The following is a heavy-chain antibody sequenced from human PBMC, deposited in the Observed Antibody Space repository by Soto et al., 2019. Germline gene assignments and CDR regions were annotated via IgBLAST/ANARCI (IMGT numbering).Heavy chain of an antibody. CDR1: GRSFSGYY. V-gene: IGHV4-34*01. CDR2: IEQIKST. Sequence: ETLSLTCALYGRSFSGYYCAWIRQPPETGRERIEEIEQIKSTNDNPSHKNRVTISVDTTKDQSALKVSFVTAADTAVYYCAKHAPRYYDILTENWFDPWGQGTLVTVSS. J-gene: IGHJ5*02. CDR3: AKHAPRYYDILTENWFDP. D-gene: IGHD3-9*01.